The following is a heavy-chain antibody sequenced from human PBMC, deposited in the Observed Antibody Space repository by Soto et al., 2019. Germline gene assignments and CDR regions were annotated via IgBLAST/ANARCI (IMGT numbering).Heavy chain of an antibody. D-gene: IGHD4-17*01. CDR1: GFTFSSYA. Sequence: HPGGSLRLSCAASGFTFSSYAMHWVRQAPGKGLEYVSAISSNGGSTYYANSVKGRFTISRDNSKNTLYLQMGSLRAEDMAVYYCARDPHYGDYEFDIWGQGTMVTVSS. V-gene: IGHV3-64*01. J-gene: IGHJ3*02. CDR2: ISSNGGST. CDR3: ARDPHYGDYEFDI.